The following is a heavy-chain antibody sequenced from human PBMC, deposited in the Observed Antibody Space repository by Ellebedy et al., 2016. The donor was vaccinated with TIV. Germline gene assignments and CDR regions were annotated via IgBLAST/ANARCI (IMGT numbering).Heavy chain of an antibody. Sequence: AASVKVSCKASGDTFNTYAISWVRQAPGQGLEWMGGIIPIFGTANYAQKFRGRFTIIADESTSTVYMELSSLTSEDTAMYYCARELGDWGQGTLVTVSS. D-gene: IGHD3-16*01. CDR3: ARELGD. CDR1: GDTFNTYA. J-gene: IGHJ1*01. CDR2: IIPIFGTA. V-gene: IGHV1-69*13.